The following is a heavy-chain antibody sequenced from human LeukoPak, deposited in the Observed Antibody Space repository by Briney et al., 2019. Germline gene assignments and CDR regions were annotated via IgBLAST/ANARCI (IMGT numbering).Heavy chain of an antibody. CDR2: INPADSDT. V-gene: IGHV5-51*01. CDR3: ARLGDYGMDV. Sequence: GASLQISSKGYIYSFTSYWIGWVRQMPGKGLEWMGIINPADSDTRYSPSFQGQVNISTDKSVSTAYLQWSSLKASDTAMYYCARLGDYGMDVWGQGTTVAVSS. J-gene: IGHJ6*02. CDR1: IYSFTSYW.